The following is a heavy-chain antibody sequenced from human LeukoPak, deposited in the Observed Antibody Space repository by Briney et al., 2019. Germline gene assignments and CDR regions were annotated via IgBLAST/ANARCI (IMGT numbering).Heavy chain of an antibody. D-gene: IGHD4-17*01. CDR1: GFTFSSYA. CDR3: AKDRRRTTVTSFDY. CDR2: ISGSGSST. Sequence: PGGSLRLSCAASGFTFSSYAMSWVRQAPGKGLEWVSAISGSGSSTYYVDSVKGRFTISRDNSKNTLYLQMNNLRAEDTALYYCAKDRRRTTVTSFDYRGQGTLVTVSS. J-gene: IGHJ4*02. V-gene: IGHV3-23*01.